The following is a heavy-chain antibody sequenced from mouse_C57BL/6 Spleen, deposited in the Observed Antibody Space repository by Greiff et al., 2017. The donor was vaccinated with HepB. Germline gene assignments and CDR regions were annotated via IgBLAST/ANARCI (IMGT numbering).Heavy chain of an antibody. Sequence: VQLQQSGAELVKPGASVKLSCKASGYTFTSYWMHWVKQRPGQGLEWIGMIHPNSGSTNYNEKFKSKATLTVDKSSSTAYMQLSSLTSEDSAVYYCARGDANGYYAMDYWGQGTSVTVSS. CDR2: IHPNSGST. D-gene: IGHD6-1*01. J-gene: IGHJ4*01. V-gene: IGHV1-64*01. CDR3: ARGDANGYYAMDY. CDR1: GYTFTSYW.